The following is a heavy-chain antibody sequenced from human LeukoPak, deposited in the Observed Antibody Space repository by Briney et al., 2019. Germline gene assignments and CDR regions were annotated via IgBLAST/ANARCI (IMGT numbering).Heavy chain of an antibody. CDR1: GFTFDDYG. D-gene: IGHD3-9*01. CDR2: INWNGGST. V-gene: IGHV3-20*04. CDR3: ARGGRYDILTGYSFDY. J-gene: IGHJ4*02. Sequence: GGSLRLSCAASGFTFDDYGMSWVRQAPGKGLEWVSGINWNGGSTGYADSVKGRFTISRDNAKNSLYLQMNSLRAEDTALYYWARGGRYDILTGYSFDYWGQGTLVTVSS.